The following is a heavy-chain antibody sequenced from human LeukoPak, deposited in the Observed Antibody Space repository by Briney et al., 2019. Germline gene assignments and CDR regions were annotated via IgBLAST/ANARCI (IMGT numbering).Heavy chain of an antibody. CDR1: GGSISSYY. J-gene: IGHJ4*02. D-gene: IGHD6-19*01. CDR3: ARAWQWLPLDS. V-gene: IGHV4-4*07. CDR2: IHTSGST. Sequence: SETLSLTCTVSGGSISSYYWSWIRQPAGKGLEGIGRIHTSGSTNYNPSLKSRVIMSVDTSKNQFSLKVTSVTAADAAVYYCARAWQWLPLDSWGQGTLVTVSS.